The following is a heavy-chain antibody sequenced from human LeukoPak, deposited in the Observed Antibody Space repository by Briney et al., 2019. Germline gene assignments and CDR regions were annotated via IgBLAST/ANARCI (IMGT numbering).Heavy chain of an antibody. V-gene: IGHV4-59*08. CDR3: ARHNYDGYVFDI. J-gene: IGHJ3*02. Sequence: SETLSLTCTVSGGSLSSYYFSWIRQSPGKGLEWIAYINYSGSASYNPSLKSRVTMSVDTSKQFSLSLSSVTAADTAAYYCARHNYDGYVFDIWGQGTKVTVSS. CDR1: GGSLSSYY. D-gene: IGHD5-24*01. CDR2: INYSGSA.